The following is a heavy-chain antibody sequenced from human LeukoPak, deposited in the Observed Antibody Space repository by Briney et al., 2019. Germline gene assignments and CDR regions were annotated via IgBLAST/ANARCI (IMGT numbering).Heavy chain of an antibody. Sequence: PGGSLRLSCAASGFTFSGSAMSWVRQPPGKGLEWIGSIYYSGSTYYNPSLKSRVTISVDTSKNQFSLKLSSVTAADTAVYYCARQVTTVTTIDYWGQGTLVTVSS. V-gene: IGHV4-38-2*01. CDR3: ARQVTTVTTIDY. J-gene: IGHJ4*02. D-gene: IGHD4-17*01. CDR2: IYYSGST. CDR1: GFTFSGSA.